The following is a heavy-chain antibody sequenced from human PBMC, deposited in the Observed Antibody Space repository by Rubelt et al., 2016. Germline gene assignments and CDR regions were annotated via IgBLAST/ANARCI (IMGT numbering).Heavy chain of an antibody. Sequence: QLQESGPGLVKPSETLSLTCTVYGGVFSDHYWSWIRQPPGKGLQWIGEIHHSGSTNYSPSLKSRVTISVDTSRNQFSVKMNSVPAADTAVYYCARHLRSGSGYYSPFVYWGQGTLVTVSS. CDR1: GGVFSDHY. CDR2: IHHSGST. V-gene: IGHV4-34*09. J-gene: IGHJ4*02. D-gene: IGHD3-22*01. CDR3: ARHLRSGSGYYSPFVY.